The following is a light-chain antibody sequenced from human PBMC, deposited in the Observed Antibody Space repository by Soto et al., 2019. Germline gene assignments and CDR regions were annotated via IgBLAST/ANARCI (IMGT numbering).Light chain of an antibody. V-gene: IGLV1-40*01. Sequence: QSVLTQPPSVSGAPGQRVTISCTGSRSNIGAGYDVHWYQQLPGTAPKLLIYANNNRPSVVPDRFSGSKSGTSASLAITGLEAEDEADYYCQSYDSSLSGSAVFGGGTKVTVL. CDR3: QSYDSSLSGSAV. J-gene: IGLJ2*01. CDR1: RSNIGAGYD. CDR2: ANN.